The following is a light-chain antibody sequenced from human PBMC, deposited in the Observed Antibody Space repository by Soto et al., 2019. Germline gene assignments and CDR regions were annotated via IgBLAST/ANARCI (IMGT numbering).Light chain of an antibody. Sequence: QSVLTQPASVSGSPGQSITISCTGTRSDVGSYSLVSWYQQHPGKAPKLIIYEANKRPSGISHRFSGSKSGNTAFLTISGLQAEDEADYYCYSYAGSFTYVFGTGTKVTGL. CDR3: YSYAGSFTYV. CDR2: EAN. J-gene: IGLJ1*01. CDR1: RSDVGSYSL. V-gene: IGLV2-23*01.